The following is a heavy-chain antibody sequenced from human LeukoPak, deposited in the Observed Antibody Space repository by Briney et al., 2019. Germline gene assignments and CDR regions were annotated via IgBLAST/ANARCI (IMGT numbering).Heavy chain of an antibody. CDR3: AREGANDDYSNYYFDY. CDR1: GYTFTGYQ. CDR2: INPNSGGT. D-gene: IGHD4-11*01. Sequence: ASVKVSCKASGYTFTGYQMHWVRQAPGQGLEWMGWINPNSGGTNYAQKFQGRVTMTRDTSISTAYMELSSLRSDDTAVYYCAREGANDDYSNYYFDYWGQGTLVTVSS. J-gene: IGHJ4*02. V-gene: IGHV1-2*02.